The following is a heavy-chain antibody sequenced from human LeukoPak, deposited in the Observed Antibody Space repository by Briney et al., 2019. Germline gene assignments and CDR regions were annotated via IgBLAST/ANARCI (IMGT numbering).Heavy chain of an antibody. Sequence: PSETLSLTFTVSGGSISSYYWSWIRQPPGKGLEWIGYIYYSGSTNYNPSLKSRVTISVDTSKNQFSLKLSSVTAADTAVYYCARGDSSSWYEYYYYGMDVWGQGTTVTVSS. CDR2: IYYSGST. CDR1: GGSISSYY. V-gene: IGHV4-59*01. CDR3: ARGDSSSWYEYYYYGMDV. J-gene: IGHJ6*02. D-gene: IGHD6-13*01.